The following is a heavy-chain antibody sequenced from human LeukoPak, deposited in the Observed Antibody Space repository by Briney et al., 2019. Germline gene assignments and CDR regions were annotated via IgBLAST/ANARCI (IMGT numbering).Heavy chain of an antibody. V-gene: IGHV4-31*03. J-gene: IGHJ5*02. CDR1: GVSISGGDY. CDR2: IFYRGNT. CDR3: ARVIEYSGRFDP. D-gene: IGHD1-26*01. Sequence: SETLSLTCIVSGVSISGGDYWSWIRQHPGKGLEWIGYIFYRGNTYYSPSLKSRVSMSIDTSKNQFSLMLSSVTAADRAVYYCARVIEYSGRFDPWGQGTLVTVSS.